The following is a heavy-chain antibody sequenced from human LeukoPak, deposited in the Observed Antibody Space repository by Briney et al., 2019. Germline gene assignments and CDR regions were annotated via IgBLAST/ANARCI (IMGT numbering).Heavy chain of an antibody. V-gene: IGHV1-69*13. D-gene: IGHD2-21*02. CDR3: ARDLARPAGSDNSVVTHHYFDY. CDR1: GYTFTSYG. J-gene: IGHJ4*02. Sequence: SVKVSCKASGYTFTSYGISWVRQAPGQGLEWMGGIIPIFGTANYAQKFQGRVTITADESTSTAYMELSSLRSEDTAVYYCARDLARPAGSDNSVVTHHYFDYWGQGTLVTVSS. CDR2: IIPIFGTA.